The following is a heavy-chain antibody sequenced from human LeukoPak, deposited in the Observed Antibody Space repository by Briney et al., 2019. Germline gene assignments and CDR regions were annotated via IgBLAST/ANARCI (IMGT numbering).Heavy chain of an antibody. CDR3: ARVDYAGAGPYDFWSGYNFDY. V-gene: IGHV4-59*08. Sequence: SETLSLTCTVSGGSISSYYWSWIRQPPGKGLEWIGYIYYSGSTNYNPSLKSRVTISVDTSKTQFSLKLDSVTAADTAVYYCARVDYAGAGPYDFWSGYNFDYWGQGTLVTVSS. D-gene: IGHD3-3*01. J-gene: IGHJ4*02. CDR1: GGSISSYY. CDR2: IYYSGST.